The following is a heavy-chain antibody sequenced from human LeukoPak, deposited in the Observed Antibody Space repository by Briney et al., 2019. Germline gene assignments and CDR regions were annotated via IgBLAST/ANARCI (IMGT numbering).Heavy chain of an antibody. CDR1: GFTFSSYS. CDR3: ARDNSVEDTAWWFDP. CDR2: ISSSSSYI. J-gene: IGHJ5*02. D-gene: IGHD4-23*01. V-gene: IGHV3-21*01. Sequence: GGSLRLSCAASGFTFSSYSMNWVRQAPGKGLEWVSSISSSSSYIYYADSVKGRFTISRDNAKNSRYLQMNSLRAEDTAVYYCARDNSVEDTAWWFDPWGQGTLVTVSS.